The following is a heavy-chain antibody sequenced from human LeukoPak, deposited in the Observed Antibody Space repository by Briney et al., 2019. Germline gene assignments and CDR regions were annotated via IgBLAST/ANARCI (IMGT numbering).Heavy chain of an antibody. CDR3: AREGENTFDY. CDR2: IYYSGST. Sequence: SETLSLTCTVSGASISSHYWSWIRQPPGKGLEWIGYIYYSGSTNYNPSLKSRVTISVDTSKNQFSLKLSSVTAADTAVYYCAREGENTFDYWGQGTLVTVSS. J-gene: IGHJ4*02. V-gene: IGHV4-59*11. CDR1: GASISSHY.